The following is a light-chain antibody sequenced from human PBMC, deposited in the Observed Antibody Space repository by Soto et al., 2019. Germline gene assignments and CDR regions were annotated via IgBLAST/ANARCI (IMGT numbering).Light chain of an antibody. CDR2: DAS. J-gene: IGKJ4*01. CDR1: HTVSKSY. Sequence: EIVLTQSPGTLSLSPGERVTLFFRASHTVSKSYLAWYQQKPGQAPRLLIYDASNRATGIPARFSGGGSGTDFTLTISSLEPEDFAVYYCQQRSDWPLTFGGGTKVDI. CDR3: QQRSDWPLT. V-gene: IGKV3-11*01.